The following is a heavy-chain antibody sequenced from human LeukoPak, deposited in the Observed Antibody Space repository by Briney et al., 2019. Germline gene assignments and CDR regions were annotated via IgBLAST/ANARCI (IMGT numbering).Heavy chain of an antibody. CDR2: IYHSGST. Sequence: SETLSLTCTVSGYSISSGYYWGWIRQPPGKGLEWIGSIYHSGSTYYNPSLKSRVTISVDTSKNQFSLNLSSVTAADTAVYYCARRAAAGTRGFDYWGQGTLVTVSS. CDR3: ARRAAAGTRGFDY. V-gene: IGHV4-38-2*02. CDR1: GYSISSGYY. J-gene: IGHJ4*02. D-gene: IGHD6-13*01.